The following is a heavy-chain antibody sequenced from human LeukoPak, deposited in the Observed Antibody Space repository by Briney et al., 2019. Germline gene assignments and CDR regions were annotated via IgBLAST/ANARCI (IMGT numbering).Heavy chain of an antibody. D-gene: IGHD3-22*01. CDR3: ARGTETYYDSSAYYSY. CDR1: GFTFDDYG. V-gene: IGHV3-20*04. CDR2: INWNGGST. Sequence: PGGSLRLSCAASGFTFDDYGMGWVRQGPGKGREWVSGINWNGGSTGYADSVKGRFTISRDNAKNSLYLQMTSLRAEGTAFYYCARGTETYYDSSAYYSYWGQGTLVTVSS. J-gene: IGHJ4*02.